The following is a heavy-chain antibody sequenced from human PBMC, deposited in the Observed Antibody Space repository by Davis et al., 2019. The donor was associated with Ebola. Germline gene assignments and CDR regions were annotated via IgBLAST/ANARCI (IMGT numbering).Heavy chain of an antibody. V-gene: IGHV3-15*01. Sequence: PGGSLRLSCSASGFIFTNAWVTWVRQAPGEGLEWVGLIQSKSQGGTNEYSAPVKDRFTIPRDDSKNTLFLQMNGLKTEDTAVYYCATRIECTKGECSGYYYMNVWGKGTTVTVSS. CDR1: GFIFTNAW. J-gene: IGHJ6*03. D-gene: IGHD2-8*01. CDR3: ATRIECTKGECSGYYYMNV. CDR2: IQSKSQGGTN.